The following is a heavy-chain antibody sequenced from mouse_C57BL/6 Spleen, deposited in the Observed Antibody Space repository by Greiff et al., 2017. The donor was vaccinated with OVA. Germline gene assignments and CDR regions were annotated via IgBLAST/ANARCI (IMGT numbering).Heavy chain of an antibody. CDR2: IWTGGGP. Sequence: QVQGKQSGPGLVAPSQSPSIPCTVSGFSLTSYAISWVRQPPGQGLEWLGVIWTGGGPNYNSALKSRLSISKDNSKSQVFLKMNSRQTDETARDYCARNSGLYYLDYWGQGTTLTVSS. CDR1: GFSLTSYA. D-gene: IGHD3-2*02. J-gene: IGHJ2*01. CDR3: ARNSGLYYLDY. V-gene: IGHV2-9-1*01.